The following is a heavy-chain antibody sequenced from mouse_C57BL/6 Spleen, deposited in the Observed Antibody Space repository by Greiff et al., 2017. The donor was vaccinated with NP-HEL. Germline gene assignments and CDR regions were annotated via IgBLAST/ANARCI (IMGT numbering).Heavy chain of an antibody. CDR3: ARQERDYRYDSYYAMDY. Sequence: EVQLHQSGPELVKPGASVKISCKASGYTFTDYYMNWVKQSHGKSLEWIGDINPNNGGTRYNKKFKGKATLTVDKSSSTAYMELRRLTSEDSAVYYCARQERDYRYDSYYAMDYWGQRTSVTVSS. CDR1: GYTFTDYY. J-gene: IGHJ4*01. D-gene: IGHD2-14*01. CDR2: INPNNGGT. V-gene: IGHV1-26*01.